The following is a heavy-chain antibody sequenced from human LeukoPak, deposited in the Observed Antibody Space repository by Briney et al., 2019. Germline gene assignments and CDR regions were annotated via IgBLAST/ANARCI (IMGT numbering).Heavy chain of an antibody. V-gene: IGHV3-48*04. D-gene: IGHD6-6*01. CDR2: ISGSGSTI. J-gene: IGHJ4*02. CDR3: ARAGRRLLFLDS. CDR1: GFTFSSYA. Sequence: GGSLRLSCAASGFTFSSYAMSWVRQAPGKGLEWVSYISGSGSTIYYGDSVKGRFTISRDDAKKSVYLQMNSLRVEDTAVYYCARAGRRLLFLDSWGLGTLVTVSS.